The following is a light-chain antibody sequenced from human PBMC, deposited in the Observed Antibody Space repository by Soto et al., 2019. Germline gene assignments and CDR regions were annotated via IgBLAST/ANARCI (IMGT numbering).Light chain of an antibody. CDR3: QQRSDWPPIT. Sequence: IGVSQSPATLSVSPGERATLSCRASQSVNYNLAWYQQKPGHAPRLLIYITSTRATGIPARFSGSGSGTEFTLTISSLQSEDSAAYYCQQRSDWPPITFGQGTRLEIK. V-gene: IGKV3-15*01. CDR2: ITS. J-gene: IGKJ5*01. CDR1: QSVNYN.